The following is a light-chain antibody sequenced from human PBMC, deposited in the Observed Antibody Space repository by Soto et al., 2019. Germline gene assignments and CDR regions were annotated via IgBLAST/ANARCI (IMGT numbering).Light chain of an antibody. Sequence: DIVMTQTPLSLTVISGQPASISCRSSQSLLHSDGKTYLSWYLQKAGQPPQLLSHEVFNRVSGVPDRFSGSGSGTDFTLSIGRVEAADVGVFYCMQSSQLPPTFGQGTKVHI. CDR1: QSLLHSDGKTY. CDR3: MQSSQLPPT. V-gene: IGKV2D-29*01. CDR2: EVF. J-gene: IGKJ1*01.